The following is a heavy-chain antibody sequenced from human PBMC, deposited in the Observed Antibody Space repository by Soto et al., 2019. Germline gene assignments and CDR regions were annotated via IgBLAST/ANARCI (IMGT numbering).Heavy chain of an antibody. V-gene: IGHV3-30*18. J-gene: IGHJ6*02. CDR1: GVTFWSYG. CDR2: ISYDGSNK. CDR3: AKTGKYCNTPSCYRYPYGRDV. D-gene: IGHD2-2*01. Sequence: GSLGLSCAASGVTFWSYGMHWVRQAPGKGLEWVAVISYDGSNKYYGDSVKGRFTISRDDSKNTLYLQMNSLRPEDTAVYYCAKTGKYCNTPSCYRYPYGRDVWGQGTTVTVSS.